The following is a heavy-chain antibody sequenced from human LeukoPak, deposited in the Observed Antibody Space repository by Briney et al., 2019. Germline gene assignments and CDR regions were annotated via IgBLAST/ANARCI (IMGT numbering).Heavy chain of an antibody. Sequence: SETLSLTCTVSGGSISSSSYYWGWIRQPPGKGLEWIGSIYYSGSTYYNPSLKSRVTISVDTSKNQFSLKLSSVTAADMAVYYCARGPRGGVVVMVGDFDYWGQGTLVTVSS. CDR3: ARGPRGGVVVMVGDFDY. D-gene: IGHD3-22*01. J-gene: IGHJ4*02. CDR2: IYYSGST. V-gene: IGHV4-39*07. CDR1: GGSISSSSYY.